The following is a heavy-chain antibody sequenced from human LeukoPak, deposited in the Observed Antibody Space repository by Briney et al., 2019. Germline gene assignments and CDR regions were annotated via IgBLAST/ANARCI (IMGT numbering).Heavy chain of an antibody. CDR2: ISGSGGST. J-gene: IGHJ6*03. Sequence: GGTLRLSCAASGFTFSSYGMSWVRQAPGKGLEWVSAISGSGGSTYYADSVKGRFTISRDNSKNTLYLQMNSLRVEDTAVYYCAKEGIVVVPAGVEFYYYYYMDVWGKGTTVTISS. V-gene: IGHV3-23*01. CDR3: AKEGIVVVPAGVEFYYYYYMDV. CDR1: GFTFSSYG. D-gene: IGHD2-2*01.